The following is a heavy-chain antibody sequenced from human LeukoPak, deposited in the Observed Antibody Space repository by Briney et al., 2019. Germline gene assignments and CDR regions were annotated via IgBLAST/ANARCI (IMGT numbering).Heavy chain of an antibody. D-gene: IGHD6-19*01. CDR3: ARGGDSSGWYSYFQH. V-gene: IGHV3-21*01. CDR2: ISSSSSYI. J-gene: IGHJ1*01. CDR1: GFTFSSYS. Sequence: GGSLRLSCAASGFTFSSYSMNWVRQAPGKGLEWVSSISSSSSYIYYADSVKGRFTISRDNAKNSLYLQMNSLRAEDTAVYYCARGGDSSGWYSYFQHWGQGTLVTVSS.